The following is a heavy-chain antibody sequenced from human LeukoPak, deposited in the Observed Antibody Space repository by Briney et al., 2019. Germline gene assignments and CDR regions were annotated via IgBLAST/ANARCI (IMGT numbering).Heavy chain of an antibody. CDR1: GXTFSSYG. CDR2: ISNDGSNK. CDR3: AKGRGAFDI. J-gene: IGHJ3*02. V-gene: IGHV3-30*18. Sequence: GGSLRLSCVASGXTFSSYGVHWVRQAPGKGLEWVAVISNDGSNKYYADSVKGRFTISRDNSKNTLYLQMNSLRAEDTAVYYCAKGRGAFDIWGQGTMVTVSS. D-gene: IGHD3-10*01.